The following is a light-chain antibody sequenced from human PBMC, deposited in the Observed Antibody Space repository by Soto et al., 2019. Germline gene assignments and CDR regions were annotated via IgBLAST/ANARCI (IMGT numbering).Light chain of an antibody. Sequence: EIMMTQSPGTLSVSPGEGATLSCTASQSVNLNLAWYQQKPGQPPRLLIYGASTRATGVPARFSGSGSGTEFSLTISSLQSEDFAVYYCQQYHDWPPYTFGQGTKLEIK. CDR1: QSVNLN. V-gene: IGKV3-15*01. CDR2: GAS. CDR3: QQYHDWPPYT. J-gene: IGKJ2*01.